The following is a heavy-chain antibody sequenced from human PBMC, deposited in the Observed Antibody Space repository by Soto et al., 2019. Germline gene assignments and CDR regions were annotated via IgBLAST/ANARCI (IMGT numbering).Heavy chain of an antibody. V-gene: IGHV1-69*06. CDR3: ARDLGIAAAGRYYYYYGMDV. Sequence: QVQLVQSGAEVKKPGSSVKVSCKASGGTFSSYAISWVRQAPGQGLEWMGGIIPIFGTANYAQKFQGRVTITADKSTSTGYMELSSLRSEDTAVYYCARDLGIAAAGRYYYYYGMDVWGQGTTVTVSS. D-gene: IGHD6-13*01. J-gene: IGHJ6*02. CDR1: GGTFSSYA. CDR2: IIPIFGTA.